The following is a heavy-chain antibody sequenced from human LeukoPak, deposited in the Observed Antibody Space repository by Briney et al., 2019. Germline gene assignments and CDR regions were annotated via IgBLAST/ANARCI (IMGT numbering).Heavy chain of an antibody. CDR3: ARVEDYDILTGFDY. CDR2: IYSGGTT. Sequence: GGSLRLSCAVSGFTVSGNYMSWVRQAPGKGLEWVSLIYSGGTTYYADSVKGRFTISRDNSKNTLYLQMNSLRAEDTAVYYCARVEDYDILTGFDYWGQGTLVTVSS. V-gene: IGHV3-53*01. D-gene: IGHD3-9*01. CDR1: GFTVSGNY. J-gene: IGHJ4*02.